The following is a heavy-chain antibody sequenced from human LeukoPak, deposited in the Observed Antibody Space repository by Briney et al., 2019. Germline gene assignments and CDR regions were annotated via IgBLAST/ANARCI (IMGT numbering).Heavy chain of an antibody. J-gene: IGHJ6*02. Sequence: GGSLRLSCAASGFTFSSYSMNWVRQAPGKGLEWVSSISSSSSYIYYADSVKGRFTISRDNAKNSLYLQMNSLRAEDTALYYCAKALRDSSGFYIYYGMDVWGQGTTVTVSS. CDR2: ISSSSSYI. CDR3: AKALRDSSGFYIYYGMDV. V-gene: IGHV3-21*04. CDR1: GFTFSSYS. D-gene: IGHD3-22*01.